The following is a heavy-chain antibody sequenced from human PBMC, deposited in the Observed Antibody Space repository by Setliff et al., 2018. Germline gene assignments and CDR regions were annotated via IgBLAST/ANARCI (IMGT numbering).Heavy chain of an antibody. V-gene: IGHV7-4-1*02. D-gene: IGHD3-22*01. CDR3: ARRNYYYDGSGYYSPTFFDY. CDR1: GYTFTSYA. Sequence: ASVKVSCKASGYTFTSYAMNWVRQAPGQGLEWMGWINTNTGNPTYAQGFTGRFVFSLDTSVSTAYLQISSLKAEDTAVYYCARRNYYYDGSGYYSPTFFDYWGQGTLVTVSS. J-gene: IGHJ4*02. CDR2: INTNTGNP.